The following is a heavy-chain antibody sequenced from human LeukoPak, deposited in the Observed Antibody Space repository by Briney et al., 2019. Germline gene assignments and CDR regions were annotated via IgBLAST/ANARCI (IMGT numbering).Heavy chain of an antibody. J-gene: IGHJ4*02. CDR3: ARVGIAVAGSYFDY. CDR1: GYTFTSYG. CDR2: ISAYNGNT. Sequence: ASVKVSCKASGYTFTSYGISLVRQAPGQGLEWMGWISAYNGNTNYAQKLQGRVTMTTDTSTSTAYMELRSLRSDDMAVYYCARVGIAVAGSYFDYWGQGTLVTVSS. D-gene: IGHD6-19*01. V-gene: IGHV1-18*03.